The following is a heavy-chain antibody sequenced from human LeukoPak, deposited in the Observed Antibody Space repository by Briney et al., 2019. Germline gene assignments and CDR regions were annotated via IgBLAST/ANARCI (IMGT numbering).Heavy chain of an antibody. CDR1: GGSIRSGDYS. CDR2: IYYSGST. J-gene: IGHJ6*02. V-gene: IGHV4-31*03. D-gene: IGHD4-4*01. CDR3: ARDHTETTSLNFRNYYYYGLDI. Sequence: PSQTPSLTCTVSGGSIRSGDYSWNWIRQHPGKGLEWIGYIYYSGSTYYNPSLTSRVTMSVDTSNNQCSLKLSSVTAADTAIYYCARDHTETTSLNFRNYYYYGLDIWGQGTTVIVSS.